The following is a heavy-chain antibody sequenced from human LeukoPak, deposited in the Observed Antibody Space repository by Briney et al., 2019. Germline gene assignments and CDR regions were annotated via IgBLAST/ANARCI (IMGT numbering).Heavy chain of an antibody. D-gene: IGHD7-27*01. J-gene: IGHJ4*02. CDR2: ISSSSSYI. V-gene: IGHV3-21*01. Sequence: GGSLRLSCAASGFTFSSYSMSWVRQAPWKGLEWVSSISSSSSYIYYADSVRGRFTISRDNAKNTLYLQMNSLRAEDTAVYYCARVATELGYDFWGQGTLVTVSS. CDR1: GFTFSSYS. CDR3: ARVATELGYDF.